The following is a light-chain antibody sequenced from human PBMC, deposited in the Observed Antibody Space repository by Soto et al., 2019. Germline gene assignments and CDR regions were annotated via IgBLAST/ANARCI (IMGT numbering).Light chain of an antibody. CDR2: DVS. V-gene: IGLV2-11*01. Sequence: QSALTQPRSVSGSPGQSVTISCTGTASDVGGYSYVSWYQQHPGKVPKLIIYDVSKWPSGVPDRFSGSKSGNTASLTISGLQAEDEADYYCSSYTSSSTLVFGGGTKLTVL. J-gene: IGLJ2*01. CDR3: SSYTSSSTLV. CDR1: ASDVGGYSY.